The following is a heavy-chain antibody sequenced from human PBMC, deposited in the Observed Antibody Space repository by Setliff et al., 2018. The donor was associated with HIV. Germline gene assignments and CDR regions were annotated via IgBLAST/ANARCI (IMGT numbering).Heavy chain of an antibody. Sequence: SETLSLTCAVSGGSISSSNWWSGVRSPPGKGLEWIGEIYHSGSTNHKPSLKSRVTISVDTSKNQFSLKLSSVTAADTSVYYCARDVETTVMGDAFDIWGQGTMVTVSS. CDR2: IYHSGST. D-gene: IGHD4-4*01. V-gene: IGHV4-4*02. CDR1: GGSISSSNW. J-gene: IGHJ3*02. CDR3: ARDVETTVMGDAFDI.